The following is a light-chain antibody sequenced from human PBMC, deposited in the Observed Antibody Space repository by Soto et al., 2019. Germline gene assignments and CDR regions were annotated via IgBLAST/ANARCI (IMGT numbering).Light chain of an antibody. V-gene: IGKV3-15*01. CDR1: QSVDIN. J-gene: IGKJ4*01. CDR3: QQRSNWPLT. CDR2: GAS. Sequence: EIVLTQSPATLSVSPGERVTLSCRASQSVDINLSWYQQKPGQAPRLLIYGASTRAIDMPGRFSGRGSGTEFTLTISSLQSEDFAVYYCQQRSNWPLTFGGGTKVDI.